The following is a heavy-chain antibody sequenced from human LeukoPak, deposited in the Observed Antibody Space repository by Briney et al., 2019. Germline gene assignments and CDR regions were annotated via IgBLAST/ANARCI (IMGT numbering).Heavy chain of an antibody. CDR1: GFTVSSNY. Sequence: GSLRLSCAASGFTVSSNYMSWVRQAPGKGLEWISFVSISSGTIYYADSVKGRFRISRDNAKSSLDLEMNSLRAEDTAVYYCARAMSTFGGVRNYFDSWGQGTLVTVSS. D-gene: IGHD3-16*01. V-gene: IGHV3-48*04. CDR2: VSISSGTI. J-gene: IGHJ4*02. CDR3: ARAMSTFGGVRNYFDS.